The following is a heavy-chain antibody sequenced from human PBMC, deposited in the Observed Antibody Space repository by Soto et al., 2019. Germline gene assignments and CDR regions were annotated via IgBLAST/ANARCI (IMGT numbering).Heavy chain of an antibody. CDR1: GFRFSEHS. D-gene: IGHD2-21*02. J-gene: IGHJ4*02. Sequence: PGGSLRLSCGGSGFRFSEHSMNGVGQAPGKGLQWVSYISSSSDSTYYADSVKGRFTVSRDNAKNALFLQMNSLRDDDTATYYCARLPKGSLVTAWGQGVRVTVSS. CDR3: ARLPKGSLVTA. CDR2: ISSSSDST. V-gene: IGHV3-48*02.